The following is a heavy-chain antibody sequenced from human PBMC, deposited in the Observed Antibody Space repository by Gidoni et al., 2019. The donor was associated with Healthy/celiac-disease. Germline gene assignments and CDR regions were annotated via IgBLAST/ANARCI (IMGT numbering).Heavy chain of an antibody. Sequence: VRQAPGQRLEWMGWINAGNGNTKYSQKFQGRVTITRDTSASTAYMELSSLRSEDTAVYYFAKEQWLYDAFDIWGQGTMVTVSS. CDR3: AKEQWLYDAFDI. J-gene: IGHJ3*02. D-gene: IGHD6-19*01. CDR2: INAGNGNT. V-gene: IGHV1-3*01.